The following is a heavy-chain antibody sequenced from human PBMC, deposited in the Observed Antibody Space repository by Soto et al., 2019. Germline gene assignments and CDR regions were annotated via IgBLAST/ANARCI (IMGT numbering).Heavy chain of an antibody. CDR3: AKTTSSTWYLDAYDI. D-gene: IGHD6-13*01. CDR1: GFTFNNYA. Sequence: EVQLLESGGGLVQPGGSLRLSCAGSGFTFNNYAMTWVRQAPGKGLEWVSAISGSGGGTHYADSVKGRFTISRDNSKNTLYLQMNRLRADDTAVYYCAKTTSSTWYLDAYDIWGQGTMVTVSS. CDR2: ISGSGGGT. J-gene: IGHJ3*02. V-gene: IGHV3-23*01.